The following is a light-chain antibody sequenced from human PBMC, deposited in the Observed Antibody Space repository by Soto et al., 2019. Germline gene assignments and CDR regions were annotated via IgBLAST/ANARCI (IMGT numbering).Light chain of an antibody. V-gene: IGKV2-28*01. CDR1: QSLLHSNGYNY. CDR3: MKYLPSWT. J-gene: IGKJ1*01. CDR2: LGS. Sequence: DMVMTQSPLSLPVTPGEPASISCRSSQSLLHSNGYNYLNWYLQQPGASPQLLIYLGSNRASGVPDRCSGSGSGTDFTLKISRVDDEDVGDYYCMKYLPSWTFGQGTKVDIK.